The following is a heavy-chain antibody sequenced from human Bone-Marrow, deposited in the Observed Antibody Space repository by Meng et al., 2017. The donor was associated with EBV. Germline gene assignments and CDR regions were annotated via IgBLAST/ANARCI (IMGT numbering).Heavy chain of an antibody. J-gene: IGHJ4*02. Sequence: QVQLVGSGGGVVQPGRSLRLSCAASGFTFSSYAMHWVRQAPGKGLEWVAVISYDGSNKYYAFSVKGRFTISRDNSKDTLYLQMNSLRPEDTAVYYCATATDGGNIDYWGQGTLVIVSS. V-gene: IGHV3-30-3*01. D-gene: IGHD4-23*01. CDR1: GFTFSSYA. CDR3: ATATDGGNIDY. CDR2: ISYDGSNK.